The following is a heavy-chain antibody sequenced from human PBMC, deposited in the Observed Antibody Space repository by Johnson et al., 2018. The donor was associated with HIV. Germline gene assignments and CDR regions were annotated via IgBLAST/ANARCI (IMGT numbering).Heavy chain of an antibody. V-gene: IGHV3-11*04. Sequence: QVQLVESGGDLVKPGGSLRLSCAASGFTFSDYCMSWIRQAPGKGLEWVAAISGSGGSTYYADSVKGRFTISRDNAKNSLYLQMNSLRAEDTAVYYCARDDAFDIWGQGTMVTVSS. J-gene: IGHJ3*02. CDR3: ARDDAFDI. CDR2: ISGSGGST. CDR1: GFTFSDYC.